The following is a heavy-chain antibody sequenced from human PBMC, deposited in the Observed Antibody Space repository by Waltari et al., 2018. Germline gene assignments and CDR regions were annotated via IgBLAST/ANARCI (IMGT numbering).Heavy chain of an antibody. D-gene: IGHD6-13*01. CDR3: ASGYSSSWYGY. CDR1: GYSISSGYY. V-gene: IGHV4-38-2*01. Sequence: QVQLQESGPGLVKPSETLSLTCAVSGYSISSGYYWGWIRQPPGKGLEWIGSIYHSGSTYYNPSLKSRVTISVDTSKNQFSLKLSSVTAADTAVYYCASGYSSSWYGYWGQGTLVTVSS. CDR2: IYHSGST. J-gene: IGHJ4*02.